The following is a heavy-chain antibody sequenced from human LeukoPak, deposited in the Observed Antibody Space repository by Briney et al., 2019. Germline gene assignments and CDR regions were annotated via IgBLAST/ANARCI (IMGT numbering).Heavy chain of an antibody. J-gene: IGHJ5*02. CDR1: GGSISSGGYY. CDR2: IYYSGGT. V-gene: IGHV4-31*03. CDR3: ARVLNVVVPADNWFDP. Sequence: SETLSLTCTVSGGSISSGGYYWSWIRQHPGKGLEWTGYIYYSGGTYYNPSLKSRVTISVDTSKNQFSLKLSSVTAADTAVYYCARVLNVVVPADNWFDPWGQGTLVTVSS. D-gene: IGHD2-2*01.